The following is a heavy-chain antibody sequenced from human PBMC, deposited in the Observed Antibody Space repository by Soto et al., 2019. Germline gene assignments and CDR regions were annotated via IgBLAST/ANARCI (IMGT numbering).Heavy chain of an antibody. Sequence: QVQLVQSGAEVKKPGASVKVSCKASGYTFTSYGISWVRQAPGQGLEWMGWISAYNGNTNYAQKLQGRVTMTTDTSPTTPYRXLRSLRSDDTAVYYCARDGYSSSSLYYYYYYGMDVWGQGTTVTVSS. V-gene: IGHV1-18*01. CDR1: GYTFTSYG. J-gene: IGHJ6*02. D-gene: IGHD6-6*01. CDR2: ISAYNGNT. CDR3: ARDGYSSSSLYYYYYYGMDV.